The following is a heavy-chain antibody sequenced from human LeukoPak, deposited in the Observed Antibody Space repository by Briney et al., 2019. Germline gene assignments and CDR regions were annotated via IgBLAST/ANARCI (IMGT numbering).Heavy chain of an antibody. Sequence: GGSLRLSCAASGFTFSSYAMSWVRQAPGKGLEWVSAISGSGDNTYYADSVKGRFTISRDNSKNTLYLQMNSLRAEDTAVYYCAKSGSNSDAFDIWGQGTMVTVSS. CDR2: ISGSGDNT. J-gene: IGHJ3*02. CDR3: AKSGSNSDAFDI. V-gene: IGHV3-23*01. D-gene: IGHD6-13*01. CDR1: GFTFSSYA.